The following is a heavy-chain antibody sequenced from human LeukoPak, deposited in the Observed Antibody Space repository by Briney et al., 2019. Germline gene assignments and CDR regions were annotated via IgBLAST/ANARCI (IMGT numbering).Heavy chain of an antibody. V-gene: IGHV4-34*01. CDR1: GGSFSGYY. CDR2: INHSGST. CDR3: ATRGFLEWLPHDY. J-gene: IGHJ4*02. D-gene: IGHD3-3*01. Sequence: SEALSLTCAVYGGSFSGYYWSWIRQPPGKGLEWIGEINHSGSTNYNPSLKSRVTISVDTSKNQFSLKLSSVPAADTAVYYCATRGFLEWLPHDYWGQGTLVTVSS.